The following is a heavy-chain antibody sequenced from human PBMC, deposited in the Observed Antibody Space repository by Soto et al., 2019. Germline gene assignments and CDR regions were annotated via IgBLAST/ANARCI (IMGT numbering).Heavy chain of an antibody. CDR1: GFSFSSYG. J-gene: IGHJ5*02. D-gene: IGHD2-2*01. Sequence: PGGSLRLSCAASGFSFSSYGMHWVRQAPGKGLEWVAVIWYDGSNKYYADSVKGRFTISRDNSKNTLYLQMNSLRAEDKAVYYCARESVVVVPAASYNWFDPWGQGTLVTVS. CDR2: IWYDGSNK. V-gene: IGHV3-33*01. CDR3: ARESVVVVPAASYNWFDP.